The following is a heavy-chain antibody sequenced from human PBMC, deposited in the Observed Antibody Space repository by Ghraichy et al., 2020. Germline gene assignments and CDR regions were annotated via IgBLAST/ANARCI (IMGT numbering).Heavy chain of an antibody. CDR1: GFTFSTFG. CDR2: IRDDGSNN. CDR3: AKDLYNSGFYLTCFDS. V-gene: IGHV3-30*02. Sequence: GGSLRLSCSASGFTFSTFGMHWVRQAPGKGLEWVAFIRDDGSNNYFGDSVKGRFTISRDNSKNTLFLQMNSLGAEDTALYYCAKDLYNSGFYLTCFDSWGQGTLVTVSS. D-gene: IGHD6-19*01. J-gene: IGHJ4*02.